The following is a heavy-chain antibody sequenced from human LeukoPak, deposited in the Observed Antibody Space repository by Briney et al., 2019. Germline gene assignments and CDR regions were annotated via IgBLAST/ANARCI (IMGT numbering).Heavy chain of an antibody. V-gene: IGHV1-69*04. CDR2: IIPILGIA. CDR3: ARSPYYDSSGLPFDF. D-gene: IGHD3-22*01. Sequence: ASVKVSCKASGGTFSSYAISWVRQAPGQGLEWMGRIIPILGIANYAQKFQGRVTITADKSTSTAYMELSSLRSEDTAVYYCARSPYYDSSGLPFDFWGQGTAVTVSS. CDR1: GGTFSSYA. J-gene: IGHJ4*02.